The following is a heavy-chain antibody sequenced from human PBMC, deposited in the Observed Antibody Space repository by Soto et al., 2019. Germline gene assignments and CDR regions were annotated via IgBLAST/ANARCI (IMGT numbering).Heavy chain of an antibody. Sequence: QVQLVQSGAEVKKPGASVKVSCKASGYTFTSYGISWVRQAPGQGLEWMGWISTYNGNTNYALKLQGRVTMTTDTSTSTAYMELRSLRSDDTAVYYCARDRKYNWNYNWFDPWGQGTLVTVSS. V-gene: IGHV1-18*01. CDR2: ISTYNGNT. CDR1: GYTFTSYG. J-gene: IGHJ5*02. D-gene: IGHD1-7*01. CDR3: ARDRKYNWNYNWFDP.